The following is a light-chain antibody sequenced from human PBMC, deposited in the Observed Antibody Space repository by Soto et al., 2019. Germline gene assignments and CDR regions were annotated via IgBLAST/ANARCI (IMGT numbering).Light chain of an antibody. J-gene: IGLJ1*01. Sequence: QSALTQPPSASGSPGQSVTISCTGTSSDVGGYNYVSWYQQYPGKVPKLMVYEVNKRPSGVPDRFSGSKSGNTASLTVSGLQAEEDAYYYGTSYAGGTNVFGTGTKLTVL. CDR3: TSYAGGTNV. CDR1: SSDVGGYNY. V-gene: IGLV2-8*01. CDR2: EVN.